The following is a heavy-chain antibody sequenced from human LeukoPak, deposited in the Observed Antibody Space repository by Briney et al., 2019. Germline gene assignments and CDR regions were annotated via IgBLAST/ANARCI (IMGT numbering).Heavy chain of an antibody. CDR2: ISGSGGST. D-gene: IGHD3-10*01. CDR1: GVTFSSYA. Sequence: GGSLRLSCAASGVTFSSYAMSWVRQAPGKGLEWVSDISGSGGSTYYADSVKGRFTTSRDNSKNTLYLQMNSLRAEDTAVYYCAKGDSTTLLRPYYFEYWGQGTLVTVSS. CDR3: AKGDSTTLLRPYYFEY. J-gene: IGHJ4*02. V-gene: IGHV3-23*01.